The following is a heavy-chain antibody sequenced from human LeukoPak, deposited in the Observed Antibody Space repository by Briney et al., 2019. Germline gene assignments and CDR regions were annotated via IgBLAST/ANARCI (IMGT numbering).Heavy chain of an antibody. V-gene: IGHV3-74*01. Sequence: GGSLTLSCAASGFIFSGYWMHWVRQGPEKGLELVSRIYNDGNGIIYADSVKGRFTTSRDNAKNTLYLQMSSLRVEDTAVYYCATGGGWEPSSGVVTHIDVWGKGTTVTVSS. CDR2: IYNDGNGI. CDR1: GFIFSGYW. D-gene: IGHD3-3*01. J-gene: IGHJ6*03. CDR3: ATGGGWEPSSGVVTHIDV.